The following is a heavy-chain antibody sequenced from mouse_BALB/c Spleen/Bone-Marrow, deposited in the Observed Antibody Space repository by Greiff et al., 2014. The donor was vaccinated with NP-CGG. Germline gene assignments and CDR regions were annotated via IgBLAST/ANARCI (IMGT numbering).Heavy chain of an antibody. CDR3: ARSNYVGYYAMDY. D-gene: IGHD1-1*01. Sequence: VQLKDSGGGLVQPGGSRKLSCAASGFTFSSFGIHWVRQALERGLEWVAYISSDSSTIYYADTVKGRFTISRDNPKNTLFLQMTSLRSEDTAMYYCARSNYVGYYAMDYWGQGTSVTVSS. V-gene: IGHV5-17*02. CDR2: ISSDSSTI. CDR1: GFTFSSFG. J-gene: IGHJ4*01.